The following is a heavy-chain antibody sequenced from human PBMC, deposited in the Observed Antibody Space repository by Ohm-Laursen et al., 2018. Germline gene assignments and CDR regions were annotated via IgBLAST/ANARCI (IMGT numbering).Heavy chain of an antibody. J-gene: IGHJ6*02. CDR3: ARAEYSYGNYYYYGMDV. D-gene: IGHD5-18*01. CDR1: GFTFSTYG. CDR2: ISGSGGST. V-gene: IGHV3-23*01. Sequence: SLRLSCAASGFTFSTYGMYWVRQAPGKGLEWVSAISGSGGSTYYADSVKGRFTISRDNSKNTPYLQMNSLRAEDTAVYYCARAEYSYGNYYYYGMDVWGQGTTVTVSS.